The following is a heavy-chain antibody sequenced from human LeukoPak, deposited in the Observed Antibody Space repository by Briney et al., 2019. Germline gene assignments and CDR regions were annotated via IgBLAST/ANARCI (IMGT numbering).Heavy chain of an antibody. Sequence: GGSLRLSCAASGFTFSSYSMNWVRQAPGKGLEWVSAITTSGDRTYYADSVKGRFTISRDNSKNTLYLQMNSLRAEDTAVYYCAKRKPIAADPPRYWGQGTLVTVSS. D-gene: IGHD6-13*01. CDR2: ITTSGDRT. V-gene: IGHV3-23*01. CDR3: AKRKPIAADPPRY. J-gene: IGHJ4*02. CDR1: GFTFSSYS.